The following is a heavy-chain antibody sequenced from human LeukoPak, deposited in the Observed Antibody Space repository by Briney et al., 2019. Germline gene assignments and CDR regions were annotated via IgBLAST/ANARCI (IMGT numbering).Heavy chain of an antibody. D-gene: IGHD5-18*01. CDR1: GFILADHA. CDR3: TRGPILLWLHNGIDV. Sequence: GGSLRLSCTASGFILADHAMAWVRQAPGKGLECVGFVRGKAYGGTTEYATSVKGRFTISRDDSESIVYLQMNSLKTEDTAVYYCTRGPILLWLHNGIDVWGQGTTVIVSS. V-gene: IGHV3-49*04. J-gene: IGHJ6*02. CDR2: VRGKAYGGTT.